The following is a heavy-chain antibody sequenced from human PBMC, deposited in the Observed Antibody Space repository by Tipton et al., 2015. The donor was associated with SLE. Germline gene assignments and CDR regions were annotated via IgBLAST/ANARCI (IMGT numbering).Heavy chain of an antibody. V-gene: IGHV3-11*01. CDR2: ISSSGSTI. D-gene: IGHD1-1*01. CDR1: GFTFSDYY. J-gene: IGHJ6*02. CDR3: ARAPHDSIHYGMDV. Sequence: SLRLSCAASGFTFSDYYMSWIRQAPGKGLEWVSYISSSGSTIYYADSVKGRFTISRDNAKNSLYLQMNSLRAEDTAVYYCARAPHDSIHYGMDVWGQGTTVTVSS.